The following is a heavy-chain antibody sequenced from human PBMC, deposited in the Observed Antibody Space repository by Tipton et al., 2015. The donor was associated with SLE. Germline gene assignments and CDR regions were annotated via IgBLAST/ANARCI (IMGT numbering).Heavy chain of an antibody. CDR1: GDSLNSHY. CDR2: LYYTGNI. J-gene: IGHJ4*02. V-gene: IGHV4-59*11. D-gene: IGHD5-24*01. Sequence: TLSLTCTVSGDSLNSHYWSWIRQTPGKGPEWIGYLYYTGNILYNPSLKTRVTISFDASKIKFTLKLASVTAADTAVYYCARGFDGYTYIFDVWGQGALVTVSS. CDR3: ARGFDGYTYIFDV.